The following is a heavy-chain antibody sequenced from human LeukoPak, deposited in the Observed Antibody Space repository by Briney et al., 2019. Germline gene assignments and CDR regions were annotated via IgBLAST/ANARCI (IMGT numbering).Heavy chain of an antibody. J-gene: IGHJ4*02. CDR3: AKDGQQSTISANY. V-gene: IGHV3-23*01. Sequence: GRSLRLSCAASGFTFSSYGMHWVRQAPGKGLEWVSAISGSGGSTYYADSVKGRFTISRDNSKNTLYLQMNSLRAEDTAVYYCAKDGQQSTISANYWGQGTLVTVSS. CDR1: GFTFSSYG. CDR2: ISGSGGST. D-gene: IGHD3-3*01.